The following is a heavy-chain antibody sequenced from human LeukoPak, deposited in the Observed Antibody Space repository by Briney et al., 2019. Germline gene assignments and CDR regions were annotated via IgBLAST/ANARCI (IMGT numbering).Heavy chain of an antibody. Sequence: PETLSLTCTVSGGSISSYHWSWIRQPAGKGLEWIGRIYSSGSTNYNPSLKNRVTMSTDTSKNQLSLKLSSVTAADTAVYYCARGAGGATKEAFDYWGQGTLVTVSS. CDR3: ARGAGGATKEAFDY. CDR2: IYSSGST. V-gene: IGHV4-4*07. D-gene: IGHD1-26*01. J-gene: IGHJ4*02. CDR1: GGSISSYH.